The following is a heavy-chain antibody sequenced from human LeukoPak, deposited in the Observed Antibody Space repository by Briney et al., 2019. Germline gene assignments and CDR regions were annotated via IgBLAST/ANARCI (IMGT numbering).Heavy chain of an antibody. Sequence: SVKVSCKASGGTFSSYAISWVRQAPGQGLEWMGGIIPIFGTANYAQKFQGRVTITADESTSTAYMELSSLRSEDTAVYYCARTTSTIFGVEYYFDYWGQGTLVTVSS. CDR2: IIPIFGTA. CDR3: ARTTSTIFGVEYYFDY. J-gene: IGHJ4*02. D-gene: IGHD3-3*01. V-gene: IGHV1-69*13. CDR1: GGTFSSYA.